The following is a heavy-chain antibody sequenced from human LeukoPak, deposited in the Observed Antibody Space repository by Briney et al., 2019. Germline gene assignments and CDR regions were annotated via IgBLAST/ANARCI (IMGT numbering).Heavy chain of an antibody. V-gene: IGHV3-30*18. CDR1: GFTFSSYG. J-gene: IGHJ4*02. CDR3: AKDYGGNLDY. CDR2: ISYDGSNK. D-gene: IGHD4-23*01. Sequence: SGGSLRLSCAASGFTFSSYGMHWVRQAPGKGLEWVAVISYDGSNKYYADSVKGRFTISRDNSKNTLYLQMNSLRAEDTAVYYCAKDYGGNLDYWGQGTLVTVSS.